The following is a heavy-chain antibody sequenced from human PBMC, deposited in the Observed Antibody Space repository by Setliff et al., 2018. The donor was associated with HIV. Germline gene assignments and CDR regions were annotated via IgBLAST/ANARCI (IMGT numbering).Heavy chain of an antibody. CDR1: GGTFSTYV. D-gene: IGHD4-4*01. Sequence: ASVKVSCKTSGGTFSTYVIIWVRQAPGQGLEWMGGMLPILGMGDFAQKFQGRVTITADASTRTAYMELTGLRSEYTAVYYCAREGLLVTTVGGAHWYHGMDVWGQGTTVTVSS. J-gene: IGHJ6*02. V-gene: IGHV1-69*10. CDR2: MLPILGMG. CDR3: AREGLLVTTVGGAHWYHGMDV.